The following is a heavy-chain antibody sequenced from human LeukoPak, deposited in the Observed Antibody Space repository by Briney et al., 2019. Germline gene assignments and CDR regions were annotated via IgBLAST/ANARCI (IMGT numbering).Heavy chain of an antibody. CDR1: GFTSSSYA. CDR3: TRDALSGSYLDY. J-gene: IGHJ4*02. CDR2: ISYDGSNK. Sequence: GRSLRLSCAASGFTSSSYAMHWVRQAPGKGLEWVAVISYDGSNKYYADSVKGRFTISRDNSKNTLYLQMNSLRAEDTAVYYCTRDALSGSYLDYWGQGTLVTVSS. D-gene: IGHD1-26*01. V-gene: IGHV3-30-3*01.